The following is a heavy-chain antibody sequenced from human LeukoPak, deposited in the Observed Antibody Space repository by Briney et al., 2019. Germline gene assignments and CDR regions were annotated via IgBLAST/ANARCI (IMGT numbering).Heavy chain of an antibody. V-gene: IGHV4-39*07. CDR2: IYYSGST. D-gene: IGHD5-12*01. CDR1: GGSISSSSYY. J-gene: IGHJ5*02. CDR3: AKDNVDIVA. Sequence: SETLSLTCTVSGGSISSSSYYWGWIRQPPGKGLEWIGSIYYSGSTYYNPSLKSRVTISVDTSKNQFSLKLSSVTAADTAVYYCAKDNVDIVAWGQGTLVTVSS.